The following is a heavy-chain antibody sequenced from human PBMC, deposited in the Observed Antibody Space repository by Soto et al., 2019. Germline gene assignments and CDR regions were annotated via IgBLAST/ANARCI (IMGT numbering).Heavy chain of an antibody. V-gene: IGHV3-30*03. J-gene: IGHJ6*02. CDR3: VRDREEYYYGMDV. CDR1: GFPFSRHG. CDR2: ISYDGLYK. Sequence: QVQLVESGGGVVQPGRSLRLSCVGSGFPFSRHGMHWVRQAPGKGLEWVAIISYDGLYKTYADSVKGRFTISRDSSKNTLYLQMNSLRGEDTARYYCVRDREEYYYGMDVWGQGTTVIVPS.